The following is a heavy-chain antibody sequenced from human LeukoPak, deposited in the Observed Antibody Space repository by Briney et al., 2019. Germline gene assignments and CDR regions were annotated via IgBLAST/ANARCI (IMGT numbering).Heavy chain of an antibody. CDR3: ARVGTMVRGLYYFDY. D-gene: IGHD3-10*01. CDR1: GGSISSSSYY. J-gene: IGHJ4*02. CDR2: IYYGGST. V-gene: IGHV4-39*07. Sequence: SETLSLSCTVSGGSISSSSYYWGWIRQPPGKGLEWIGSIYYGGSTYYNSSLKSRVTISVDTSKNQFSLKLSSVTAADTAVYYCARVGTMVRGLYYFDYWGQGTLVTVSS.